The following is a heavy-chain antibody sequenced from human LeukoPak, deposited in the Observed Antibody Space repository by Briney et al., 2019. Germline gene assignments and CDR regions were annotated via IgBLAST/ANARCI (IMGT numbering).Heavy chain of an antibody. D-gene: IGHD3-22*01. J-gene: IGHJ4*02. Sequence: ASVKDSCKASGYTFTSYDINWVRQATGQGLEWMGWMNPNSGNTGYAQKFRGRVTMTRNTSISTAYMELSSLRSEDTAVYYCASGYYDSSGYYPGDYWGQGTLVTVSS. CDR2: MNPNSGNT. CDR3: ASGYYDSSGYYPGDY. V-gene: IGHV1-8*01. CDR1: GYTFTSYD.